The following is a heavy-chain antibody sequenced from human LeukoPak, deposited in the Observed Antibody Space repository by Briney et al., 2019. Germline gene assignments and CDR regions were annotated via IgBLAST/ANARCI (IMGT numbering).Heavy chain of an antibody. Sequence: PSETLSLTCTVSGGSISSYYWSWIRQPPGKGLEWIGYIYYSGSTNYNPSLKSRVTISVDTSKNQFSLKLSSVTAADTAVYYCARVRRFGEGQYNWFDPWGQGTLVTVSS. CDR3: ARVRRFGEGQYNWFDP. D-gene: IGHD3-10*01. CDR1: GGSISSYY. V-gene: IGHV4-59*01. J-gene: IGHJ5*02. CDR2: IYYSGST.